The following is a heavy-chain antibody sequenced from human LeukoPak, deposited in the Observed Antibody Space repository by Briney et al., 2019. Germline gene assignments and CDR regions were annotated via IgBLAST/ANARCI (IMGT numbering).Heavy chain of an antibody. CDR1: GYTWTGYY. J-gene: IGHJ4*02. D-gene: IGHD2-2*01. CDR2: INPNSGDT. Sequence: GASVKVSCKASGYTWTGYYMHWVRQAPGQGFAWMGWINPNSGDTNYAQKFQGRVTMTRDTSISTAHMELSRLRSDDTAVYYCARANPLYCSSTTCLFDYWGQGTLVTVSS. V-gene: IGHV1-2*02. CDR3: ARANPLYCSSTTCLFDY.